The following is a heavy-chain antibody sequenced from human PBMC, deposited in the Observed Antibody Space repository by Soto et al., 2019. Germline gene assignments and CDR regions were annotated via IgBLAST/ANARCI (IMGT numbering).Heavy chain of an antibody. CDR2: IIPVLGAA. J-gene: IGHJ4*02. CDR3: ASAPQAGYDFGSGYIQAPSLYVDY. D-gene: IGHD3-3*01. V-gene: IGHV1-69*10. Sequence: ASVKASCKASGDTFNTYAMSWVRQAPGGGLEWMGGIIPVLGAAKYAQNFQGRVTITADKSTSTAYMELSSLRSEDTAVYYCASAPQAGYDFGSGYIQAPSLYVDYCSPGTTVTVSS. CDR1: GDTFNTYA.